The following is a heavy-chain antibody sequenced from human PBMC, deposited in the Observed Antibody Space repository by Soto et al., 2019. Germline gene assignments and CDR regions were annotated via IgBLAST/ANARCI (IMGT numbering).Heavy chain of an antibody. D-gene: IGHD3-16*02. J-gene: IGHJ4*02. Sequence: GGSLRLSCAASGFTFSCYAMSWVRQAPGKGLEWVSGLSGSGGTLYADSVKGRFTISRDNSKNTLYLQMNSLRAEDAAIYYCAKXKDYDYVWGSSRYTSDYWGQGTLVTVSS. CDR1: GFTFSCYA. CDR2: LSGSGGT. CDR3: AKXKDYDYVWGSSRYTSDY. V-gene: IGHV3-23*01.